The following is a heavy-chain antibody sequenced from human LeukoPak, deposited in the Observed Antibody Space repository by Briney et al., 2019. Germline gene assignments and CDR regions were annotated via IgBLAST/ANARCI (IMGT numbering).Heavy chain of an antibody. V-gene: IGHV3-7*01. D-gene: IGHD2-2*01. Sequence: RGSLRLSCAASGFTFSSYSISSVRQAPGNGLERVPNIKQAGSEKYYVDSVKGRFTISRDNAKNSLYLQMNSLRAEDTAVYYCARDDCSSISCYHNWFDPWGQGTLVTVSS. CDR1: GFTFSSYS. J-gene: IGHJ5*02. CDR3: ARDDCSSISCYHNWFDP. CDR2: IKQAGSEK.